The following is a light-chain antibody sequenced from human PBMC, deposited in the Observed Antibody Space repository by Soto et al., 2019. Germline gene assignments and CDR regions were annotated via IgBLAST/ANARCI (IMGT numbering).Light chain of an antibody. J-gene: IGLJ2*01. V-gene: IGLV2-14*01. CDR1: SSDVGGYNY. CDR2: DVS. Sequence: QSALTQPASVSGSPGQSTTISCTGTSSDVGGYNYVSWYQQHPGKAPKLMIYDVSNRPSGVSNRFSGSKSGNTASLTISGLQAEVEADYYCSSYTSSSTLVVFGGGTKVTVL. CDR3: SSYTSSSTLVV.